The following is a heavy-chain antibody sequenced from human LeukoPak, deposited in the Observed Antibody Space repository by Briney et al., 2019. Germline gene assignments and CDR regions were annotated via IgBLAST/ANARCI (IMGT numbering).Heavy chain of an antibody. CDR3: ARGSRCQLTVVY. J-gene: IGHJ4*02. CDR2: TNGSGNTI. CDR1: GVTFSDFY. V-gene: IGHV3-11*01. Sequence: SGGSLRLSCAASGVTFSDFYMSWIRQAPGKGLEWVSYTNGSGNTIYYADSVKGRFTVSRDNAKHSLHLQMNNLRAEDTAVYYCARGSRCQLTVVYWGQGTLVTVSS. D-gene: IGHD4-23*01.